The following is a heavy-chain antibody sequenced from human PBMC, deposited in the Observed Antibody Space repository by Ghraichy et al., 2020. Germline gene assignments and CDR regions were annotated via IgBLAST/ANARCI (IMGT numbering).Heavy chain of an antibody. V-gene: IGHV4-34*01. Sequence: SETLSLTCSVSDGPFGGYYWSVIRQSPGQGLEWIGEIYPGGRATYNPSLESRATISVDTSGRHFSLTRRSVTADDTAMYYCARGRYCGGGGCYPRPSSFDSWGQGTLVTVSS. J-gene: IGHJ4*02. CDR3: ARGRYCGGGGCYPRPSSFDS. CDR2: IYPGGRA. CDR1: DGPFGGYY. D-gene: IGHD2-15*01.